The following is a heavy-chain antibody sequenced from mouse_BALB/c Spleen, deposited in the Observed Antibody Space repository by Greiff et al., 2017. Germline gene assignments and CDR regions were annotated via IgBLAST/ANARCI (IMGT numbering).Heavy chain of an antibody. Sequence: EVMLVESGGGLVKPGGSLKLSCAASGFAFSSYDMSWVRQTPEKRLEWVAYISSGGGSTYYPDTVKGRFTISRDNAKNTLYLQMSSLKSEDTAMYYCARLWLRRGDYWGQGTSVTVSS. J-gene: IGHJ4*01. CDR2: ISSGGGST. V-gene: IGHV5-12-1*01. D-gene: IGHD2-2*01. CDR3: ARLWLRRGDY. CDR1: GFAFSSYD.